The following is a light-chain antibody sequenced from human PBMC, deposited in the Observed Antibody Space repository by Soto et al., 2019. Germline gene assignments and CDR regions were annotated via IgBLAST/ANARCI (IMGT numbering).Light chain of an antibody. Sequence: QSVLTQPPSASGTPGQVFTISCSGSNSNIGDNSVNWYQQLPGTAPKLLIYSDNRRTSGVPDRFSGSKSGTSASLAISGLQSEDEAEYYCAAWDDSLNGLLFGGGTKLTVL. CDR1: NSNIGDNS. CDR3: AAWDDSLNGLL. V-gene: IGLV1-44*01. J-gene: IGLJ3*02. CDR2: SDN.